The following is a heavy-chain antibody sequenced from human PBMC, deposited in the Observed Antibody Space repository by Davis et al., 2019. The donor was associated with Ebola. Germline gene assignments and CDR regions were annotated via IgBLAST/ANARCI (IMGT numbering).Heavy chain of an antibody. Sequence: MPGGSLRLSCAVYGGSFSGYYWSWIRQPPGKGLEWIGEINHSGSTYYNPSLKSRVTISVDTSKNQFSLRLTSVTAADTAIYYCARDILAAGPDDYWGQGTLVTVSS. D-gene: IGHD6-13*01. V-gene: IGHV4-34*01. CDR1: GGSFSGYY. CDR2: INHSGST. CDR3: ARDILAAGPDDY. J-gene: IGHJ4*02.